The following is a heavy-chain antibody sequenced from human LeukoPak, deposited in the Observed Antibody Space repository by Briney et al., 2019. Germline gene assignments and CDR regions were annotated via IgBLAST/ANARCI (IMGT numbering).Heavy chain of an antibody. CDR3: AREDYDSSGDDAFDI. CDR1: GFTFSNYG. J-gene: IGHJ3*02. CDR2: IWYDGSNK. V-gene: IGHV3-33*01. D-gene: IGHD3-22*01. Sequence: GGSLRLSCAASGFTFSNYGMHWVRQAPGKGLEWVAVIWYDGSNKYYADSVKGRFTISRDNSKNTLYLQMNSLRAEEDTAVYYCAREDYDSSGDDAFDIWGQGTMVTVSS.